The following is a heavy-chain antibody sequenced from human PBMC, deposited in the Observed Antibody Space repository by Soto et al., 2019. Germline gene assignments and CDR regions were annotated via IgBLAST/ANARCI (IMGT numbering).Heavy chain of an antibody. J-gene: IGHJ5*02. V-gene: IGHV4-61*01. CDR2: INYSGGT. CDR1: GGSVSSGSYY. D-gene: IGHD6-13*01. CDR3: ARGVKWAAAGHKGWFDP. Sequence: QVQLQESGPGLVKPSETLSLTCTVSGGSVSSGSYYWSWIRQPPGRGRGWFGYINYSGGTNYNPSLKSRVTISVDTSKNQFSLKLSSVTAADTAVYYCARGVKWAAAGHKGWFDPWGQGTLVTVSS.